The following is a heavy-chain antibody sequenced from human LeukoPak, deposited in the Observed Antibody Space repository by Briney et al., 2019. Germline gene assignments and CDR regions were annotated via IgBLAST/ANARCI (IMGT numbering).Heavy chain of an antibody. Sequence: PGGSLRLSCAASGFTFSSYAMSWVRQAPGKGLKGVSAISGSGGSTYYADSVKGRFTISRDNSKNTLYLQMNSLRAEDTAVYYCAKDGSGSYYRNWFDPWGQGTLVTVSS. V-gene: IGHV3-23*01. D-gene: IGHD3-10*01. CDR3: AKDGSGSYYRNWFDP. CDR2: ISGSGGST. CDR1: GFTFSSYA. J-gene: IGHJ5*02.